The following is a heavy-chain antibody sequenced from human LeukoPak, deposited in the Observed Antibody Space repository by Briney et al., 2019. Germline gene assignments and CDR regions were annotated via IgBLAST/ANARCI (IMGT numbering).Heavy chain of an antibody. CDR2: ISYDGSNK. Sequence: GGSLRLSCAASGFTFSSYAMHWVRQALGKGLEWVAVISYDGSNKYYADSVKGRFTISRDNSKNTLYLQMNSLRAEDTAMYYCAKDPAEEWLLYEGYFDYWGQGTLVTVSS. V-gene: IGHV3-30*04. CDR3: AKDPAEEWLLYEGYFDY. CDR1: GFTFSSYA. J-gene: IGHJ4*02. D-gene: IGHD3-3*01.